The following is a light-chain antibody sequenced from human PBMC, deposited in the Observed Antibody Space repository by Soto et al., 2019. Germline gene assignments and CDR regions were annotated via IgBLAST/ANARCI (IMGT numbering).Light chain of an antibody. V-gene: IGLV2-14*01. CDR1: NSDVGSSTY. CDR3: CSYTSTATYV. CDR2: DVN. J-gene: IGLJ1*01. Sequence: QSVLTQPASVSRSPGRSISISCTGTNSDVGSSTYVTWYQQYPDKAPTLVIFDVNNRPSGISNRFSGSKSGNTASLTISGLQAEDEADYYCCSYTSTATYVFGTGTKVTVL.